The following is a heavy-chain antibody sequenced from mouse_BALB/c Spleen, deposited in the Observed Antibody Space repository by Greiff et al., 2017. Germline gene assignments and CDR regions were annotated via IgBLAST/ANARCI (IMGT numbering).Heavy chain of an antibody. CDR2: IYPGDGDT. Sequence: VKVVESGPELVKPGASVKISCKASGYAFSSSWMNWVKQRPGQGLEWIGRIYPGDGDTNYNGKFKGKATLTADKSSSTAYMQLSSLTSVDSAVYFCATYEGFAYWGQGTLVTVSA. V-gene: IGHV1-82*01. J-gene: IGHJ3*01. D-gene: IGHD2-14*01. CDR3: ATYEGFAY. CDR1: GYAFSSSW.